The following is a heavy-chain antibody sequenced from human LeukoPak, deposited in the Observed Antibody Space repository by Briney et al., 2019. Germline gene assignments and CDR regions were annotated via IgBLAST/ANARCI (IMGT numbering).Heavy chain of an antibody. CDR3: AREKARYRSGGSCYGTWAFDI. J-gene: IGHJ3*02. CDR2: IYSSGST. Sequence: SETLSLTCTVSGGSISSYYWSWIRQPAGKGLEWIGRIYSSGSTNYNPSLKSRVTMSADTSKNQFSLKLSSVTAADTAVYYCAREKARYRSGGSCYGTWAFDIWGQGTMVTVSS. CDR1: GGSISSYY. D-gene: IGHD2-15*01. V-gene: IGHV4-4*07.